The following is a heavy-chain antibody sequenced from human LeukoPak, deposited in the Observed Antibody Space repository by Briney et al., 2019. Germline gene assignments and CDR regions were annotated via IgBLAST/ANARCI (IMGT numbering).Heavy chain of an antibody. CDR2: THHSGAT. CDR1: GVSITSNY. CDR3: ARSSGHSYGDFDY. Sequence: ASETLSLTCSVSGVSITSNYWSWIRQPPGKGLEWLGYTHHSGATSHNPSLKSRSTMSLDTSNNQFSLKLSSVTAADTAVYYCARSSGHSYGDFDYWGQGNLVTVSS. D-gene: IGHD5-18*01. V-gene: IGHV4-59*01. J-gene: IGHJ4*02.